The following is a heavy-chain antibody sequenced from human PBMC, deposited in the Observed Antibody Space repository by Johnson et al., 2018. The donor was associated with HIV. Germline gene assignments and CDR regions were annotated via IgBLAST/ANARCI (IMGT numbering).Heavy chain of an antibody. D-gene: IGHD6-19*01. CDR2: IHNGGST. Sequence: VQLVESGGGLVQPGGSLRLSCAASGFTVSGNYMSWVRQAPGKGLEWFSVIHNGGSTYYADSVKGRFTMSRDNSKSTLNLQMKSLRAEDTAIYYCVKDDNLGGWYCDAFDVWGQGTVVTVSS. CDR3: VKDDNLGGWYCDAFDV. J-gene: IGHJ3*01. CDR1: GFTVSGNY. V-gene: IGHV3-66*02.